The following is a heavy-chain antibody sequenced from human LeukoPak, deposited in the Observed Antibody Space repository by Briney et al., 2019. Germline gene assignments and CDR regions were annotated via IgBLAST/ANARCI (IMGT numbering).Heavy chain of an antibody. Sequence: GSLRLSCAVSGITLSNYGMSWVRQAPGKGLEWVAGISDSGGRTNYADSVKGRFTISRDNSKNTLYLQMNSLRAEDTAVYFCAKRGVVIRVILVGFHKEAYYFDSWGQGALVTVSS. D-gene: IGHD3-22*01. CDR1: GITLSNYG. V-gene: IGHV3-23*01. CDR3: AKRGVVIRVILVGFHKEAYYFDS. J-gene: IGHJ4*02. CDR2: ISDSGGRT.